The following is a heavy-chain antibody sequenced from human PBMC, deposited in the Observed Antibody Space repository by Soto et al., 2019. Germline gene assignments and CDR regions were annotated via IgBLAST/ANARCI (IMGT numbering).Heavy chain of an antibody. D-gene: IGHD6-13*01. CDR3: ARGRYSSSWRTKRVGWFDP. V-gene: IGHV4-34*01. Sequence: QVQLQQWGAGLLKPSETLSLTCAVYGGSFSGYYWSWIRQPPGKGLEWIGEINHSGSTNYNPSLKSRVTISVDTYKNQFSLKLSSVTAADTAVYYCARGRYSSSWRTKRVGWFDPWGQGTLVTVSS. J-gene: IGHJ5*02. CDR2: INHSGST. CDR1: GGSFSGYY.